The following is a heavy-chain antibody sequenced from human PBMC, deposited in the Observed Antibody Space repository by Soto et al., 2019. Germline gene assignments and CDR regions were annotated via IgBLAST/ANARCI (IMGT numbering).Heavy chain of an antibody. CDR1: GYTFNTYA. D-gene: IGHD2-21*01. CDR2: ISGYNGNT. J-gene: IGHJ4*01. Sequence: ASVNVSCKASGYTFNTYAITWVRQAPGQGLEWMGWISGYNGNTNYAQTLQGRGTMTTDTSTSTAYLELRSLRSDDTAVYYCARTVEYDSIPYYYADFWGQGTLVTVSS. CDR3: ARTVEYDSIPYYYADF. V-gene: IGHV1-18*01.